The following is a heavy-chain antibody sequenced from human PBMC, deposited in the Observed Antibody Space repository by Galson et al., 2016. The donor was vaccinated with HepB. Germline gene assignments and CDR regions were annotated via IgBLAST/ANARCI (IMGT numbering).Heavy chain of an antibody. J-gene: IGHJ3*02. D-gene: IGHD3-22*01. V-gene: IGHV3-9*01. CDR3: AKDSRAYYYDGSGYRRNAFDI. CDR2: ISWNSGSI. Sequence: SLRLSCAASGFTLDHYAMHWVRQAPGKGLEWVSGISWNSGSIGYADSVKGRFTISRDNAKNSLYLQMNSLRAGDTALYYCAKDSRAYYYDGSGYRRNAFDIWGQGTMVTVSS. CDR1: GFTLDHYA.